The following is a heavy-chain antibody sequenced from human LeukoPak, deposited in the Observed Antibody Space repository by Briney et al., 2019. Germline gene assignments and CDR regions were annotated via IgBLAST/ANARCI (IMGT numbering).Heavy chain of an antibody. CDR1: GGTFSNYA. CDR2: IIPLFGSA. CDR3: ARGVHVRVYDSNPHYGHY. V-gene: IGHV1-69*13. D-gene: IGHD3-22*01. Sequence: ASVKVSCKASGGTFSNYAISWVRQAPGQGLEWTGGIIPLFGSADYAQKFQGRVTFTADESTSTAYMELSSLRSEDTALYYCARGVHVRVYDSNPHYGHYWGQGTLVTVSS. J-gene: IGHJ4*02.